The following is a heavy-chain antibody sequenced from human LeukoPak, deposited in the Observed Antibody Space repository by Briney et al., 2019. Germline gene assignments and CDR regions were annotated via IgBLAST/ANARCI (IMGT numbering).Heavy chain of an antibody. CDR2: IKQDGSEK. CDR3: ARAAYDYVWGSYPYYFDY. V-gene: IGHV3-7*01. CDR1: GFTFSSYW. D-gene: IGHD3-16*02. J-gene: IGHJ4*02. Sequence: GGSLRLSCAASGFTFSSYWMSWVRQAPGKGLEWVANIKQDGSEKYYVDSVKGRFTISRDNAKNSLYLQMNSLRAEDTAVYYCARAAYDYVWGSYPYYFDYWGQGTLVTVSS.